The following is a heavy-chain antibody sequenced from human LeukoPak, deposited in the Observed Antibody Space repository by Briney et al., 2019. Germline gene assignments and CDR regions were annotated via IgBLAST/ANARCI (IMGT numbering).Heavy chain of an antibody. Sequence: ASVRVSCKVSGYTLTELSMHWVRQAPGKGLEWMGGFDPEDGETIYAQKFQGRVTMTEDTSTDTAYMELSSLRSEDTAVYYCATCARNFYCYRFDYWGQGTLVTVSS. J-gene: IGHJ4*02. CDR1: GYTLTELS. V-gene: IGHV1-24*01. CDR3: ATCARNFYCYRFDY. CDR2: FDPEDGET. D-gene: IGHD2-2*02.